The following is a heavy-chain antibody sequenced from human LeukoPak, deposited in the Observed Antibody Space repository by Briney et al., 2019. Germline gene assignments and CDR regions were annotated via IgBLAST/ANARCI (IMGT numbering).Heavy chain of an antibody. CDR3: ARDRNDGNWFEP. J-gene: IGHJ5*02. CDR2: IYYSGST. Sequence: SETLSLTCTVSSGSISSGGYYWNWIRQPPGKGLEWIGYIYYSGSTYYNPSLKGRVTMSVDLSKNQFSLTLTSVTAADTAVYYCARDRNDGNWFEPWSQGTLVTVSS. D-gene: IGHD4-23*01. CDR1: SGSISSGGYY. V-gene: IGHV4-30-2*01.